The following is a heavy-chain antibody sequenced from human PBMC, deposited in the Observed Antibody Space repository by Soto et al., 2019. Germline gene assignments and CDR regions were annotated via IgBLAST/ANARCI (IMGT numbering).Heavy chain of an antibody. CDR1: GYTFTSYD. J-gene: IGHJ3*02. CDR2: ISAYNGNT. CDR3: ATTDFWSSHWAFDI. V-gene: IGHV1-18*01. D-gene: IGHD3-3*01. Sequence: ASVKVSCKASGYTFTSYDISWVRQAPGQGLEWMGWISAYNGNTNYAQKFQGRVAITTDTSTSTAYMELRSLRSEDTAVYYCATTDFWSSHWAFDIWGQGTMVTVSS.